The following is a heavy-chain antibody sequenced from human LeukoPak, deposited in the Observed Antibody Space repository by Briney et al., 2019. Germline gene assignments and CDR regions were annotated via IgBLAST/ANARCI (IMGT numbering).Heavy chain of an antibody. CDR1: GGSIDRTSSY. CDR3: ARRTMYSEYFDY. V-gene: IGHV4-39*07. CDR2: INYVGST. J-gene: IGHJ4*02. D-gene: IGHD3-3*01. Sequence: PSETLSLTCSVSGGSIDRTSSYWGWVRQSPGKGLEWIGSINYVGSTYYNPSLKSRVTMSLDTSENQFFLKLSSVTAADTAVYYCARRTMYSEYFDYWGQGTLVTVSS.